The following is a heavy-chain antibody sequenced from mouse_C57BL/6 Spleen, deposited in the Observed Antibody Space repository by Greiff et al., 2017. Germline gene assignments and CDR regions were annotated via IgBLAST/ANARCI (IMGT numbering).Heavy chain of an antibody. CDR1: GYAFSSYW. V-gene: IGHV1-80*01. CDR2: IYPGDGDT. J-gene: IGHJ4*01. D-gene: IGHD3-2*02. Sequence: QVQLQQSGAELVKPGASVKISCKASGYAFSSYWMNWVKQRPGKGLEWIGQIYPGDGDTNYNGKFKGKATLTADKSSSTAYMQLSSLTSEDSAVYFCARRLPWDYAMDYWGQGTSVTVSS. CDR3: ARRLPWDYAMDY.